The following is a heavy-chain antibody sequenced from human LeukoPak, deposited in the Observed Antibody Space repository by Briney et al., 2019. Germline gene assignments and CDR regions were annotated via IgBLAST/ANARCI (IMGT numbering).Heavy chain of an antibody. D-gene: IGHD2-2*02. CDR1: GYSFTNYW. CDR3: ARPPLDCSSTSCYNDAFDI. V-gene: IGHV5-51*01. J-gene: IGHJ3*02. CDR2: IYPGDSDT. Sequence: GESLKISCKGSGYSFTNYWIGWVRQMPGKGLEWMGIIYPGDSDTRYSLSFQGQVTISADKSISTAYLQWSSLKASDTAMYYCARPPLDCSSTSCYNDAFDIWGQGTMVTVSS.